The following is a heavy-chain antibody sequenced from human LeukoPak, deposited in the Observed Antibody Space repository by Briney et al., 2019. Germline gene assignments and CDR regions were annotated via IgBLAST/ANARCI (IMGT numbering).Heavy chain of an antibody. J-gene: IGHJ6*03. D-gene: IGHD6-19*01. Sequence: GGSLRLSCAASGFTFSSYWMSWVRQAPGKGLEWVANIKQDGSEKYYVDSVKGRFTISRDNAKNSLYLQMNSLRAEDTAVYYCARHLIRRDYSSGWSQSRYYYYYMDVWGKGTTVTISS. CDR3: ARHLIRRDYSSGWSQSRYYYYYMDV. CDR2: IKQDGSEK. V-gene: IGHV3-7*01. CDR1: GFTFSSYW.